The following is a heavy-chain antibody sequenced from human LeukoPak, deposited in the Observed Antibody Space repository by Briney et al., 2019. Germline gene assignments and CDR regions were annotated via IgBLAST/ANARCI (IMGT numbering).Heavy chain of an antibody. CDR3: ARETPYCGGDCYSVDY. CDR1: GFTFSSYS. CDR2: ISSSSRYI. Sequence: PGGSLRLSCAASGFTFSSYSINWVRQAPGKGLEWVSSISSSSRYIYYADSVKGRFTISRDNAKKSLYLQMNSLRAEDTAVYYCARETPYCGGDCYSVDYWGQGTLVTVSS. V-gene: IGHV3-21*01. D-gene: IGHD2-21*02. J-gene: IGHJ4*02.